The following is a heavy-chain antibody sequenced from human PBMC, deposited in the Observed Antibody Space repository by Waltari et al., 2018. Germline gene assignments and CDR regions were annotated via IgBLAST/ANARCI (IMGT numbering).Heavy chain of an antibody. D-gene: IGHD3-10*02. Sequence: QVQLVESGGGVVQPGRSLRLSCAASGFTFSSYGMHWVRQAPGKGLEWVAVIWYDGSNKYYADSVKGRFTISRDNSKNTLYLQMNSLRAEDTAVYYCARDSDPSAVFDAFDIWAKGQWSPSLQ. CDR3: ARDSDPSAVFDAFDI. J-gene: IGHJ3*02. CDR1: GFTFSSYG. V-gene: IGHV3-33*01. CDR2: IWYDGSNK.